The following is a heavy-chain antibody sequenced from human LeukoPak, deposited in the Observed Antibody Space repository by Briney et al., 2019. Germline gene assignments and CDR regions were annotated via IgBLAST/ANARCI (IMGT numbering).Heavy chain of an antibody. CDR3: ARRGYCSSTSCYEYWFDP. CDR1: GGSISSSSYY. D-gene: IGHD2-2*01. J-gene: IGHJ5*02. V-gene: IGHV4-39*01. CDR2: IYYSGST. Sequence: KPSETLSLTCTVSGGSISSSSYYWGWIRQPPGKGLEWIGIIYYSGSTYYNPSLKSRLTISVDTFKNQFSLKLSSVTATDTAVYYCARRGYCSSTSCYEYWFDPWGQGTLVTVSS.